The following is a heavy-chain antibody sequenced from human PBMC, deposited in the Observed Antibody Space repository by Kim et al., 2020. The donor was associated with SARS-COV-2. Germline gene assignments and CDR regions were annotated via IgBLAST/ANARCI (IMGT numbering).Heavy chain of an antibody. Sequence: GGSLRLSCAASGFTFDDYAMHWVRQAPGKGLEWVSGISWNSGSIGYADSVKGRFTISRDNAKNSLYLQMNSLRAEDTALYYCAKDLVVAGIAVAGTIGGGCWGQGTLVTVSS. CDR1: GFTFDDYA. D-gene: IGHD6-19*01. V-gene: IGHV3-9*01. CDR3: AKDLVVAGIAVAGTIGGGC. CDR2: ISWNSGSI. J-gene: IGHJ4*02.